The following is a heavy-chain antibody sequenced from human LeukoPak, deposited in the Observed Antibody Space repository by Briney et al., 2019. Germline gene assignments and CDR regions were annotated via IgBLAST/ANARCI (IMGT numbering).Heavy chain of an antibody. CDR2: ISWNSGSI. Sequence: PGGSLRLSCAASGFTFDDYAMHWVRQAPGKGLEWVSGISWNSGSIGYADSVKGRFTISRDNAKNSLYLQMNSLRAEDTALYYCAKLVGATSPSDYWGQGTLVTVSS. V-gene: IGHV3-9*01. J-gene: IGHJ4*02. D-gene: IGHD1-26*01. CDR1: GFTFDDYA. CDR3: AKLVGATSPSDY.